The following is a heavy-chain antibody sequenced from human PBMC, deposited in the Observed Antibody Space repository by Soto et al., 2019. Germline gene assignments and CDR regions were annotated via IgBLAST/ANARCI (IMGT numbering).Heavy chain of an antibody. CDR2: IDPSGSYT. D-gene: IGHD3-9*01. CDR3: ASRYYDILTGAYGMDV. V-gene: IGHV5-10-1*01. J-gene: IGHJ6*02. Sequence: PGESLKISCKGSGYSFTSYWISWVRQMPGKGLEWMGRIDPSGSYTNYSPPFQGHVTISADKSISTAYLQWSSLKASDTAMYYCASRYYDILTGAYGMDVWGQGTTVTVSS. CDR1: GYSFTSYW.